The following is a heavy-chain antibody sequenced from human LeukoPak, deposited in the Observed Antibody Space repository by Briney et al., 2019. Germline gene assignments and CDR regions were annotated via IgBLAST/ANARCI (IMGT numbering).Heavy chain of an antibody. Sequence: KPGESLKISCQRYGYSFNSYWFGWVRQLPGKGLEWMGLIYPRDSDTIYSPSFQGLATLSVDKSLNTAYLQWSSLKASDTAIYYCGRITGEYERTPLDYWGQGTLVTVSS. CDR1: GYSFNSYW. D-gene: IGHD1-14*01. CDR3: GRITGEYERTPLDY. CDR2: IYPRDSDT. V-gene: IGHV5-51*03. J-gene: IGHJ4*02.